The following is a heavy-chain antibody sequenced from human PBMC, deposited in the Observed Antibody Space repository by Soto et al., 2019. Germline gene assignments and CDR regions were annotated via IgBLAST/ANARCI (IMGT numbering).Heavy chain of an antibody. D-gene: IGHD6-19*01. V-gene: IGHV1-3*01. CDR2: INAGNGNT. J-gene: IGHJ4*02. CDR1: GYTFTSYA. Sequence: ASVKVSCKASGYTFTSYAMHWMRQAPGQRLEWMGWINAGNGNTKYSQKFQGRVTITRDTSASTAYMELSSLRSEDTAVYYCARVPSGPRYSSAGALDYWGQGTLVTVSS. CDR3: ARVPSGPRYSSAGALDY.